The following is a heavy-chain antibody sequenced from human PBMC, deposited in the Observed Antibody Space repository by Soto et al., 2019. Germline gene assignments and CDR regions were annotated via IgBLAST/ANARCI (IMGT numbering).Heavy chain of an antibody. CDR2: MNPKSGGA. Sequence: ASVKVSCKTSGYTFTDYYTHWVRQAPGQGLEWMGWMNPKSGGAYFAQKFQGRVTLTRDTSIGTAYIEVNSLTSDDTAVYFCTRENIENRDGLYDAFDIWGQGTPVTVS. J-gene: IGHJ3*02. V-gene: IGHV1-2*02. CDR3: TRENIENRDGLYDAFDI. D-gene: IGHD2-15*01. CDR1: GYTFTDYY.